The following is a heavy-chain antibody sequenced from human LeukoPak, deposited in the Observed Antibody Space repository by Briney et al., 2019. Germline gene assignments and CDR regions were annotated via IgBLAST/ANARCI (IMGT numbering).Heavy chain of an antibody. J-gene: IGHJ4*02. CDR3: ARGYCSSTSCLPDY. V-gene: IGHV1-69*13. Sequence: SVKVSCKASGGTFSSYAISWVRQAPGQELEWMGGIIPIFGTANYAQKFQGRVMITADESTSTAYMELSSLRSEDTAVYYCARGYCSSTSCLPDYWGQGTLVTVSS. D-gene: IGHD2-2*01. CDR2: IIPIFGTA. CDR1: GGTFSSYA.